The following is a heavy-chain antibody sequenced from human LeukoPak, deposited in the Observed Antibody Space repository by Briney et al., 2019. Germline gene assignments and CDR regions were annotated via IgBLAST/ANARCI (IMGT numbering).Heavy chain of an antibody. Sequence: GGSLRLSCAASGFTFSTYAMNWVRQAPGKGLEWVSTINHNGGNTYYADSVKGRFTISRDISKNTLYLQMNSLRAEDTAIYYCAKDGKTRNWNYFQAKPVYWGQGTLVTVSS. V-gene: IGHV3-23*01. CDR2: INHNGGNT. CDR1: GFTFSTYA. CDR3: AKDGKTRNWNYFQAKPVY. J-gene: IGHJ4*02. D-gene: IGHD1-7*01.